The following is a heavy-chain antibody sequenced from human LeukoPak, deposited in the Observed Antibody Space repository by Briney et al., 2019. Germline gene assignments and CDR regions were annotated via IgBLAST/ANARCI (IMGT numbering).Heavy chain of an antibody. D-gene: IGHD5-18*01. CDR3: VTGFTTMAVDYFDY. CDR2: SDPEDGER. V-gene: IGHV1-24*01. CDR1: GKTLSDLS. Sequence: ASVKVSCKISGKTLSDLSIHWLRQPPGKGLEWLGGSDPEDGERIYAQMFQGRVTMTEDTSIDTAYMELSSLRSEDTAVYYCVTGFTTMAVDYFDYWGQGTLVTVSP. J-gene: IGHJ4*02.